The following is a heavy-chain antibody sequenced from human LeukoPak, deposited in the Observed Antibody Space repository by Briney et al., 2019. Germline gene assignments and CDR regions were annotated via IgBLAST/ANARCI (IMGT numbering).Heavy chain of an antibody. CDR2: IKSKTDGGTT. D-gene: IGHD3-3*01. CDR1: GFTFSNAW. J-gene: IGHJ4*02. Sequence: GGSLRLSCAASGFTFSNAWMSWVRQAPGKGLEWVGRIKSKTDGGTTDYAAPVKGRFTISRDDSKNTLYLQMNSLKTEDTTVYYCTTTIFGVPTDYWGQGTLVTVSS. V-gene: IGHV3-15*01. CDR3: TTTIFGVPTDY.